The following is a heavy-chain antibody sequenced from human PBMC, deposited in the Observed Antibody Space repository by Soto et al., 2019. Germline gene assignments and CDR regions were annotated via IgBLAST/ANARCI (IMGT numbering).Heavy chain of an antibody. CDR2: IDPTDSHA. D-gene: IGHD3-3*01. Sequence: GESLRISCKVSGYNFTRYWVSWMRQMPGKGLEWMGRIDPTDSHASYSPSFQGHVTISVDKSISTAYLQWSSLRASDTALYYCTSLAWSGSQAFWGQGALVTVSS. CDR3: TSLAWSGSQAF. CDR1: GYNFTRYW. J-gene: IGHJ4*02. V-gene: IGHV5-10-1*01.